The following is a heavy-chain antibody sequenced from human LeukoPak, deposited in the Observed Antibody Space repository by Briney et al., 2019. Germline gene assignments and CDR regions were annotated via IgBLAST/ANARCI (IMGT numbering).Heavy chain of an antibody. V-gene: IGHV4-59*01. D-gene: IGHD5-12*01. CDR1: GGSISSYY. CDR2: IYYSGST. J-gene: IGHJ4*02. CDR3: ARGGAIAATIYSY. Sequence: SETLSLTCTVSGGSISSYYWSWIRRRPGKGLEWIGYIYYSGSTNYNPSLKSRLNISVDTSKNQFSLNLSSVTAADTAVYYCARGGAIAATIYSYWGQGTLVTVSS.